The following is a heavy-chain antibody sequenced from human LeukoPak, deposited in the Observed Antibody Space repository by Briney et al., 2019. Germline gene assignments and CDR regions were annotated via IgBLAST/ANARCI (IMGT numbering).Heavy chain of an antibody. J-gene: IGHJ6*03. V-gene: IGHV1-8*03. CDR1: GYTFTSYD. D-gene: IGHD1-26*01. Sequence: ASVKVSCKASGYTFTSYDINWLRQATGLGLEWMGWMNPNSGNTGYAQKFQGRVTITRNTSISTAYMELSSLRSEDTAVYYCARGLGGATSYYYMDVWGKGTTVTVSS. CDR3: ARGLGGATSYYYMDV. CDR2: MNPNSGNT.